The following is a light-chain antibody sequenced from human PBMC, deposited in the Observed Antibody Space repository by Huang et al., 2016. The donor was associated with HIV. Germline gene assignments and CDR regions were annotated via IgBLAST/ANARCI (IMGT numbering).Light chain of an antibody. CDR2: LGS. V-gene: IGKV2-28*01. CDR1: PSLLHSNGYNY. Sequence: DIVMTQSPLSLPVTPGEPASISCRSSPSLLHSNGYNYLDWYLQKPGQSPQLLIYLGSNRASGVPDRFSGSGSGTDFTLKISRVDAEDVGVYYCMQALQTPPTFGQGTKVEIK. J-gene: IGKJ1*01. CDR3: MQALQTPPT.